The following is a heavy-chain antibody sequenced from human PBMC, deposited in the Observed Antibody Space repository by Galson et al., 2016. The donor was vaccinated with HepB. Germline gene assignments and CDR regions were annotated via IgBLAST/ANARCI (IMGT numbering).Heavy chain of an antibody. Sequence: SGAEVKKPGESLTISCKASGYTFTNYWIGWVRQMPGKGLEWMTMIYPGDSDTRYSPSFRGRVSISADKSITTAYLQWSSLEASDTAMYYCARRGIAVAGRGGIDYWGQGTPVTVSS. D-gene: IGHD6-19*01. CDR3: ARRGIAVAGRGGIDY. CDR1: GYTFTNYW. V-gene: IGHV5-51*01. CDR2: IYPGDSDT. J-gene: IGHJ4*02.